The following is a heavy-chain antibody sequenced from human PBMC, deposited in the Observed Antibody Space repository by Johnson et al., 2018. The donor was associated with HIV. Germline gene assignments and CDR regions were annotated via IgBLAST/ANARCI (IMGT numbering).Heavy chain of an antibody. V-gene: IGHV3-7*01. CDR3: ARDRGAARDAFDI. Sequence: VQLVESGGGVVQPGRSLRLSCGASGFTFSDYWMSWVRQAPVKGLEWVASIKYDGSDKYYVDAVKGRLIISRDNVNNTLYLQMSSLRAQDTAVYYCARDRGAARDAFDIWGQGTMVTVSA. D-gene: IGHD6-6*01. CDR1: GFTFSDYW. J-gene: IGHJ3*02. CDR2: IKYDGSDK.